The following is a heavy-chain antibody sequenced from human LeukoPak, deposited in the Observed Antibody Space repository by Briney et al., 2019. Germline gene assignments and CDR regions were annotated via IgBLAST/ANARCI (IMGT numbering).Heavy chain of an antibody. Sequence: GGSLTLFNAATGFTGRSKYLNWVRQAPGKGLEWVSVTSSGGNTYYADSVQGRFTISRDNSKNTLYLQMDSLRAEDTAVYYCARDPRSGTGIWGQGALVTVSS. CDR3: ARDPRSGTGI. J-gene: IGHJ4*02. CDR1: GFTGRSKY. D-gene: IGHD1-1*01. V-gene: IGHV3-66*01. CDR2: TSSGGNT.